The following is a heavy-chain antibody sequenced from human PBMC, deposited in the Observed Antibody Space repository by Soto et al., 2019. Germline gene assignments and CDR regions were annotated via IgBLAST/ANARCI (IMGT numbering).Heavy chain of an antibody. V-gene: IGHV3-48*03. J-gene: IGHJ6*02. CDR1: GFTFRNYE. CDR3: ATAPGGIFYYAMDG. CDR2: ISDDGTSM. D-gene: IGHD2-15*01. Sequence: GGSLRLSCAASGFTFRNYEMNWGRQAPGKGLEWLSYISDDGTSMQYADSVKGRFTISRDNTKTSLYLHTSSLRGDATAVYYCATAPGGIFYYAMDGLG.